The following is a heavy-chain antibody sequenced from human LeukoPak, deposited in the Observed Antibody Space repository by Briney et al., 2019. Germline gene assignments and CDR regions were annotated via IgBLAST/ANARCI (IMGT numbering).Heavy chain of an antibody. CDR3: APSRRSGRYFDY. CDR1: GYSFTNYW. CDR2: IYPGDSDT. D-gene: IGHD6-19*01. Sequence: GESLKISCKGSGYSFTNYWIGWVRQMPGKGLEWMGVIYPGDSDTRYSPSFQGQVTISADKSINTAFLQWSSLKASDTAMYYCAPSRRSGRYFDYWGQGPLVTVSS. J-gene: IGHJ4*02. V-gene: IGHV5-51*01.